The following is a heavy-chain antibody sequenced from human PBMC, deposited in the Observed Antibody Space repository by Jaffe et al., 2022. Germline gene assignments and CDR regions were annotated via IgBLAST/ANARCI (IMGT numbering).Heavy chain of an antibody. CDR3: AKAGGPTELERGARSRYYYYYMDV. D-gene: IGHD1-1*01. Sequence: QVQLVESGGGVVQPGRSLRLSCAASGFTFSSYGMHWVRQAPGKGLEWVAVISYDGSNKYYADSVKGRFTISRDNSKNTLYLQMNSLRAEDTAVYYCAKAGGPTELERGARSRYYYYYMDVWGKGTTVTVSS. J-gene: IGHJ6*03. V-gene: IGHV3-30*18. CDR1: GFTFSSYG. CDR2: ISYDGSNK.